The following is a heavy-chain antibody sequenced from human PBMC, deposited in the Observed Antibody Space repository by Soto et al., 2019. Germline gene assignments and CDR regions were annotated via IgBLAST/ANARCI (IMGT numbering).Heavy chain of an antibody. D-gene: IGHD2-2*01. Sequence: SGPTLVNPTETLTLTGTVSGFSLSNAGSGVSWIRQPPGKALEWLAHIHSDGAKTYSSSLQSRLTISRDYSRRQVVLTLTKLDPMGTATSYCARSISLPASADNWFDPWGQGTPVTVS. CDR1: GFSLSNAGSG. CDR3: ARSISLPASADNWFDP. CDR2: IHSDGAK. V-gene: IGHV2-26*01. J-gene: IGHJ5*02.